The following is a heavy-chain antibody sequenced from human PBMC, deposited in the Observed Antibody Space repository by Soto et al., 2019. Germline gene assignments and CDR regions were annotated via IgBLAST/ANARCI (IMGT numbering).Heavy chain of an antibody. CDR2: IKSKSAGGAI. J-gene: IGHJ3*02. CDR1: GFIFRNAW. D-gene: IGHD7-27*01. V-gene: IGHV3-15*01. Sequence: GGSLRLCCAASGFIFRNAWMSWVRQTPGKGLEWVGRIKSKSAGGAIDYAPSVKGRFIIARDDSQNTLYLQMDSLRTEDTAVYYCGTGDAFDSWGQGTMVT. CDR3: GTGDAFDS.